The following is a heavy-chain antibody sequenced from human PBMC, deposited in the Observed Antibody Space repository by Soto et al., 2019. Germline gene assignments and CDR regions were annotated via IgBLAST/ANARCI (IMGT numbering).Heavy chain of an antibody. CDR1: GYTFTSYY. CDR2: INPSGGST. V-gene: IGHV1-46*01. CDR3: ARDHLRFLEWLLGYGMDV. Sequence: GASVKVSCKASGYTFTSYYVHWVRQAPGQGLEWMGIINPSGGSTSYAQKFQGRVTMTRDTSTSTVYMELSSLRSEDTAVYYCARDHLRFLEWLLGYGMDVWGQGTTVTVSS. J-gene: IGHJ6*02. D-gene: IGHD3-3*01.